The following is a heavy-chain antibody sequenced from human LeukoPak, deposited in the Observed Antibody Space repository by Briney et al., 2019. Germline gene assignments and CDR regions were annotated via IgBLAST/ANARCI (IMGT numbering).Heavy chain of an antibody. CDR1: GFTFSNAW. V-gene: IGHV3-15*01. D-gene: IGHD3-10*01. J-gene: IGHJ4*02. CDR2: IKRKSDGGTA. CDR3: TIEASLNAVGWFGEFAD. Sequence: GASLRLSCTASGFTFSNAWMTWVRQAPGKGLEWVGRIKRKSDGGTADYNAPVKGRFTISRDDSKNMLYLEMNSLKTEDTAVYYCTIEASLNAVGWFGEFADWGQGTLVTVSS.